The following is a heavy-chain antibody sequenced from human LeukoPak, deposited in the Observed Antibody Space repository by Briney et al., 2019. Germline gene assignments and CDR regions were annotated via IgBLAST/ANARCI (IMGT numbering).Heavy chain of an antibody. J-gene: IGHJ4*02. CDR1: GGSISSYY. D-gene: IGHD5-24*01. CDR3: ARMRGVDGYNS. V-gene: IGHV4-38-2*02. Sequence: PSETLSLTCTVSGGSISSYYWGWIRQPPGKGLEWIGSIYHSGSTYYNPSLKSRVTISVDTSKNQFSLKLSSVTAADTAVYYCARMRGVDGYNSWGQGTLVTVSS. CDR2: IYHSGST.